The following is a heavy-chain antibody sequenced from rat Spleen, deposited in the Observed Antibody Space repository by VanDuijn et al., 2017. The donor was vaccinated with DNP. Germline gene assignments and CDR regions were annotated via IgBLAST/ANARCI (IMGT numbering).Heavy chain of an antibody. V-gene: IGHV5-25*01. CDR1: GFTFSNYD. Sequence: EVQLVESGGGLVQPGRSLKLSCAVSGFTFSNYDMAWVRQAPTKGLEWVASISPSGDSTYCRDSVKGRFTVSRDNAKSILYLQIDSLRSEDTATYYCARRGLRRTLDAWGQGTSVTVSS. CDR3: ARRGLRRTLDA. CDR2: ISPSGDST. D-gene: IGHD1-11*01. J-gene: IGHJ4*01.